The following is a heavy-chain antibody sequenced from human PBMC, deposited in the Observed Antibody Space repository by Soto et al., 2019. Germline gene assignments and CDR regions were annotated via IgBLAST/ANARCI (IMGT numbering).Heavy chain of an antibody. V-gene: IGHV3-30-3*01. J-gene: IGHJ6*02. Sequence: GGSLRLSCAACGFSFSSYAMHWVRQAPGKGLEWVAVISYDGSNKYYADSVKGRFTISRDNSKNTLYLQMNSLRAEDTAVYYCARDLCETKVGPRASCYMIGYYYYGMDVWGHGTTVTVSS. D-gene: IGHD2-2*02. CDR3: ARDLCETKVGPRASCYMIGYYYYGMDV. CDR2: ISYDGSNK. CDR1: GFSFSSYA.